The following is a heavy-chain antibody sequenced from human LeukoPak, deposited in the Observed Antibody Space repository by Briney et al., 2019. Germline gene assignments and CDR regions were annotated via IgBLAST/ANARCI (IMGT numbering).Heavy chain of an antibody. CDR1: ADSFSSSRYY. CDR3: ARLNYYDNSGYYTQPKFDH. D-gene: IGHD3-22*01. Sequence: SETLSLTCAVSADSFSSSRYYWSWIRQPPGKGLEWIGTISYGGSTYYNPSLKSRVTISVDTSKNQFSLKLTSVSAADTAVYFCARLNYYDNSGYYTQPKFDHWGQGTLVTVSS. CDR2: ISYGGST. J-gene: IGHJ4*02. V-gene: IGHV4-39*01.